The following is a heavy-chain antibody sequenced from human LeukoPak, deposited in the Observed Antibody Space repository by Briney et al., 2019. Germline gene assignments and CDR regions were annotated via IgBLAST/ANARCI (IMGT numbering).Heavy chain of an antibody. J-gene: IGHJ4*02. CDR2: ISSNGGST. Sequence: GGSLRLYCAASGFTFSSYAMHWVRQAPGKGLEYVSAISSNGGSTYYANSVKGRFTISRDNSKNTLYLQMGSLRAEDMAVYYCARDSGSYHAYFDYWGQGTLVTVSS. CDR1: GFTFSSYA. CDR3: ARDSGSYHAYFDY. D-gene: IGHD1-26*01. V-gene: IGHV3-64*01.